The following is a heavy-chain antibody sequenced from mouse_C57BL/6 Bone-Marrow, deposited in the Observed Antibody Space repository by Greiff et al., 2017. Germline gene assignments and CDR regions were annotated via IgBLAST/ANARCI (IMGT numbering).Heavy chain of an antibody. D-gene: IGHD2-4*01. CDR2: ISYDGSN. CDR1: GYSITSGYY. V-gene: IGHV3-6*01. J-gene: IGHJ3*01. Sequence: EVQRVESGPGLVKPSQSLSLTCSVTGYSITSGYYWNWIRQFPGNKLEWMGYISYDGSNNYNPSLKNRISITRDTSKNQFFLKLNSVTTEDTATYYCAREAIYYDYRGFAYWGQGTLVTVSA. CDR3: AREAIYYDYRGFAY.